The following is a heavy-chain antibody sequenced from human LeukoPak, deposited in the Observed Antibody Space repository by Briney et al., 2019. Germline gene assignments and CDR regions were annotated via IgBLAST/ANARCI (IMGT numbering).Heavy chain of an antibody. CDR1: GFTFSSYD. D-gene: IGHD3-10*01. Sequence: GGSLRLSCAASGFTFSSYDMHWVRQATGKGLEWVSAIGTAGDTYYPGSVKGRYTISRENAKNSLYLQMNSLRAEDTAVYYCARVRRGITMVRGSLNYFDYWGQGTLVTVSS. J-gene: IGHJ4*02. CDR3: ARVRRGITMVRGSLNYFDY. CDR2: IGTAGDT. V-gene: IGHV3-13*01.